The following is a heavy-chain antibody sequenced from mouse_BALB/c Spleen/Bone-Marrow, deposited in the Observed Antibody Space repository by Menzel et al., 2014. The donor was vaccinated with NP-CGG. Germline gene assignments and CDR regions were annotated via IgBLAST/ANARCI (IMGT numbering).Heavy chain of an antibody. CDR2: INPSNGGT. CDR3: TYMGYYGSSYAMDY. CDR1: GYTFXSYW. D-gene: IGHD1-1*01. V-gene: IGHV1S16*01. J-gene: IGHJ4*01. Sequence: VKLMESGAELVKPGASVKLSCKASGYTFXSYWMHWVKLRPGQGFEWIGEINPSNGGTNYNEKFKRKATLTVDKSSSTAYMQLSSLTSEDSAVYYCTYMGYYGSSYAMDYWGQGTSVTVSS.